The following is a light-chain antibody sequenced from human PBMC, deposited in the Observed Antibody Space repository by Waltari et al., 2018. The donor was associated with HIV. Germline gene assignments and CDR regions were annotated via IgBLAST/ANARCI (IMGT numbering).Light chain of an antibody. Sequence: QSALTQPASVSGSPGQSITISCTGTSSDVGGYNYVSWYQQHPDKAPKPVIFEVNKRPSGVSNRFSGSKSGNTASLTISGLQAEDEADYYCSSYTSSRTLVFGGGTKLTVL. J-gene: IGLJ3*02. CDR3: SSYTSSRTLV. V-gene: IGLV2-14*01. CDR1: SSDVGGYNY. CDR2: EVN.